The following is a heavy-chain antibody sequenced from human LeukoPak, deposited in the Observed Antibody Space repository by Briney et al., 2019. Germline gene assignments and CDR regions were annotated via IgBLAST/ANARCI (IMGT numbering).Heavy chain of an antibody. CDR3: ARDGDIAVAGTGWFDP. CDR1: GYTFTSYY. J-gene: IGHJ5*02. CDR2: INPSGGST. V-gene: IGHV1-46*01. D-gene: IGHD6-19*01. Sequence: ASVKVSCKASGYTFTSYYMHWVRQAPGQGLEWMGIINPSGGSTSYAQKFQGRVTMTRDTSTSTVYMELSSLRSEDTAVYNCARDGDIAVAGTGWFDPWGQGTLVTVSS.